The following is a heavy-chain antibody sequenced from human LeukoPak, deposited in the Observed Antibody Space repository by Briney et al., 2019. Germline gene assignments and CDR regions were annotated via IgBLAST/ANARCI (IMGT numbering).Heavy chain of an antibody. Sequence: ASVKVSCKASGYTFTGYYMHWVRQAPGQGLEWVGWINPNSGGTNYAQKFQGRVTMTRDTSISTAYMELSRLRSDDTAVYYCARAASGDMRFDIWGQGTMVTVSS. CDR3: ARAASGDMRFDI. CDR1: GYTFTGYY. V-gene: IGHV1-2*02. J-gene: IGHJ3*02. CDR2: INPNSGGT. D-gene: IGHD4-17*01.